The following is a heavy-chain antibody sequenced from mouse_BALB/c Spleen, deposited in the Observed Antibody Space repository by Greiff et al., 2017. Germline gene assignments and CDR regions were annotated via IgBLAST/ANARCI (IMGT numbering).Heavy chain of an antibody. CDR2: IDPANGNT. V-gene: IGHV14-3*02. CDR3: APNPAYYYGSGAMDY. Sequence: VQLQQSGAELVKPGASVKLSCTASGFNIKDTYMHWVKQRPEQGLEWIGRIDPANGNTKYDPKFQGKATITADTSSNTAYLQLSSLKSDDTAVYYWAPNPAYYYGSGAMDYGGQGTSVTVSS. CDR1: GFNIKDTY. D-gene: IGHD1-1*01. J-gene: IGHJ4*01.